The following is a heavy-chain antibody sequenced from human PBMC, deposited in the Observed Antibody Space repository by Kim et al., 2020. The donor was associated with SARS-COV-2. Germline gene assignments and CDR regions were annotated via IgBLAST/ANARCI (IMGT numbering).Heavy chain of an antibody. CDR3: ARVGSSSWFFDY. Sequence: KYYVDSVKGRFPISRDNAKTSLYLQMKSLRAEDAAVYYCARVGSSSWFFDYRGQGTLVTVSS. CDR2: K. D-gene: IGHD6-13*01. J-gene: IGHJ4*02. V-gene: IGHV3-7*03.